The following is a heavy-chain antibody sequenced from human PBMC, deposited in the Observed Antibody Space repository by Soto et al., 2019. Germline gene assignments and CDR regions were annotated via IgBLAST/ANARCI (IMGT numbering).Heavy chain of an antibody. J-gene: IGHJ3*01. V-gene: IGHV3-30*18. CDR3: AKVYDYIWGSYRYTLQEGAFDL. Sequence: QVQLVESGGGVVQPGRSLRLSCAASGFTFSSYGMQWVRQAPGKGLEWVAVISYDGSNKYYADSVKGRFTISRDNSKITLYLQMHSLRAEDKAGYYCAKVYDYIWGSYRYTLQEGAFDLWGQGTMVTVSS. D-gene: IGHD3-16*02. CDR1: GFTFSSYG. CDR2: ISYDGSNK.